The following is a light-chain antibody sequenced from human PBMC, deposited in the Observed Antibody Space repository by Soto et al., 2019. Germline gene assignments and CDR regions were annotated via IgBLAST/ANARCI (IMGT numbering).Light chain of an antibody. CDR3: QKCKVAPFT. CDR2: AAS. Sequence: DIQMTQSPSSLSASVGDRVTITCQASQDINNYLNWYQQKPGKVPKLLIYAASTLQSGVPSRFSGSGSGTDFTLTISSLQPEDVATYYCQKCKVAPFTFGGGTKVDIK. V-gene: IGKV1-27*01. CDR1: QDINNY. J-gene: IGKJ4*01.